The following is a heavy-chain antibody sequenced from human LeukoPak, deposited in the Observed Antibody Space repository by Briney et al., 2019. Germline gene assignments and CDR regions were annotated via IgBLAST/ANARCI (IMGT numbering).Heavy chain of an antibody. D-gene: IGHD6-13*01. CDR2: LYPCDSDT. J-gene: IGHJ3*02. CDR3: ASFSIAAAGTGSSFGAFDI. Sequence: GGALKISCKGFWYSFSSYWIGWVRQMPGESPELIGILYPCDSDTRYSPSFQGQVTISADKSISTAYLQWSSLKASDTAMYYCASFSIAAAGTGSSFGAFDIWGQGTMVTVSS. CDR1: WYSFSSYW. V-gene: IGHV5-51*01.